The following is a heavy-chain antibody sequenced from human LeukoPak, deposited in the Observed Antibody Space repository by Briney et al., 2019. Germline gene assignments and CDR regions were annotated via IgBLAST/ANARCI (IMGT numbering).Heavy chain of an antibody. J-gene: IGHJ4*02. Sequence: GGSLRLSCAASGFTFSSYSMNWVRQAPGKGLEWVSSISSSSSYIYYADSVKGRFTISRDNAKNSLYLQMNSLRAEDTAVYYCAKAPSPSIQLWSYYFDYWGQGTLVTVSS. D-gene: IGHD5-18*01. CDR1: GFTFSSYS. CDR3: AKAPSPSIQLWSYYFDY. CDR2: ISSSSSYI. V-gene: IGHV3-21*01.